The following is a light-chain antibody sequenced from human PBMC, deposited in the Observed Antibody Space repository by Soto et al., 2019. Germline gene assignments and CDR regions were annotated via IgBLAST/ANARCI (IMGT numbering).Light chain of an antibody. Sequence: QTVVTQPPSVSAAPGQKVTISCSGSSSNIGNNYVSWYQQVPGTAPKVLIYDNDERPSGISDRFSGSKSGTSATLGITGLQTGDEADYYCATWDSGLSAGVFGGGTKVTVL. J-gene: IGLJ3*02. CDR3: ATWDSGLSAGV. CDR2: DND. V-gene: IGLV1-51*01. CDR1: SSNIGNNY.